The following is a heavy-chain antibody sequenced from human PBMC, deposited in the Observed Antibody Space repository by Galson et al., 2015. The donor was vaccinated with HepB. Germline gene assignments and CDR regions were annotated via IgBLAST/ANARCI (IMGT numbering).Heavy chain of an antibody. D-gene: IGHD6-13*01. J-gene: IGHJ3*02. Sequence: SLRLSCAASGFTFSDYYMSWIRQAPGKGLEWVSYISSSSSYTNYADSVKGRFTISRDNAKNSLYLQMNSLRAEDTAVYYCARVSGDSSSWYDAFDIWGQGTMVTVSS. CDR2: ISSSSSYT. CDR1: GFTFSDYY. CDR3: ARVSGDSSSWYDAFDI. V-gene: IGHV3-11*05.